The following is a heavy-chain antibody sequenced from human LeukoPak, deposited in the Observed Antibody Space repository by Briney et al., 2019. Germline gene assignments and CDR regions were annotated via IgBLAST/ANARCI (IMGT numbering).Heavy chain of an antibody. CDR2: LSFDESQE. CDR3: TRGEEGWYFDV. Sequence: GGSLRLSCAASGFTFSNHAMNWVRQAPGRGLEWLGVLSFDESQEYYAESVKGRFTISRDNSRKTVYLQMNSLRGDDTGVYYCTRGEEGWYFDVWGRGTMVTVSS. J-gene: IGHJ2*01. V-gene: IGHV3-33*08. CDR1: GFTFSNHA.